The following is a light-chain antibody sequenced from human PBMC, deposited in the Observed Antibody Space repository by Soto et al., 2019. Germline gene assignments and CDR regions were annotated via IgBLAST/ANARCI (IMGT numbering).Light chain of an antibody. J-gene: IGLJ2*01. V-gene: IGLV2-14*01. CDR2: EVT. CDR3: SSYTTNSPPVV. Sequence: QSALTQPASVSGSPGQSITISCTGTSGDIGSYTYVSWYQQYPGKAPKLVISEVTNRPSGVSNRFSGSKSGNTASLTISGLQAEDEAHYYCSSYTTNSPPVVFGGGTKLTVL. CDR1: SGDIGSYTY.